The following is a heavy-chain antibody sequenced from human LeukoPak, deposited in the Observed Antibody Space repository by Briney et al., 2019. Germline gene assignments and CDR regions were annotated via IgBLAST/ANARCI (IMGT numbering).Heavy chain of an antibody. D-gene: IGHD3-9*01. V-gene: IGHV1-2*02. Sequence: ASVKVSCKASGHTFTGHYIHWVRQAPGQGLEWMGWIHPNTGGTKYAQKFQGRVTMTRDTSSSTAYIELRSLRSDDTAVYYCARVGYYDILTGYSGSSRSDYWGQGTLVTVSS. CDR2: IHPNTGGT. CDR1: GHTFTGHY. CDR3: ARVGYYDILTGYSGSSRSDY. J-gene: IGHJ4*02.